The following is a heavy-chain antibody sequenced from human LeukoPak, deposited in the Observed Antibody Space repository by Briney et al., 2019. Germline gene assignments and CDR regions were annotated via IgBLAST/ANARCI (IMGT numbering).Heavy chain of an antibody. J-gene: IGHJ4*02. CDR2: ISSSSSTI. Sequence: GGSLRLSCAASGFTFSSYSMNWVRQAPGKGLEWVSYISSSSSTIYYADSVKGRFTISRDNSENTVFLQMNSLRAEDTALYYCAKAGRQGDSSSNYMYFDSWGQGTLVTVSS. CDR1: GFTFSSYS. CDR3: AKAGRQGDSSSNYMYFDS. V-gene: IGHV3-48*01. D-gene: IGHD6-13*01.